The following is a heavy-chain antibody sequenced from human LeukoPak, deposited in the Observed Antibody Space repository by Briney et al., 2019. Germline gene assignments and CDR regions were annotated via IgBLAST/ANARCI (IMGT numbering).Heavy chain of an antibody. CDR2: FDPEDGET. J-gene: IGHJ4*02. D-gene: IGHD4-17*01. Sequence: ASVKVSCKVSGYTLTELSMHWVRQAPGKGLEWMGSFDPEDGETIYAQKFQGRVTMTEDTSTDTAYMELSSLKSEDTAVYYCATFSDYGDYHFAYWGQGTLVTVSS. CDR3: ATFSDYGDYHFAY. V-gene: IGHV1-24*01. CDR1: GYTLTELS.